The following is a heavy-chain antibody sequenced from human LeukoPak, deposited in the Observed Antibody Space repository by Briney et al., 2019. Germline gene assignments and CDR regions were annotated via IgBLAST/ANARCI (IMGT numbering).Heavy chain of an antibody. Sequence: ASVKVSCKASGGTFSSYAISWVRQAPGQGLEWMGGIIPIFGTANYAQKFLGRVTITADKSTSTAYMELSSLRSEDTAVYYCARGLGYCSGGSCPPNFDYWGQGTLVTVSS. D-gene: IGHD2-15*01. CDR2: IIPIFGTA. CDR1: GGTFSSYA. V-gene: IGHV1-69*06. CDR3: ARGLGYCSGGSCPPNFDY. J-gene: IGHJ4*02.